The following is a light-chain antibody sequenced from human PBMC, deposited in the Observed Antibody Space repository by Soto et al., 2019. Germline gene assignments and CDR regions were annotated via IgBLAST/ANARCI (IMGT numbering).Light chain of an antibody. V-gene: IGKV1-9*01. Sequence: IQLTYFPSSLSASLVDIVNVTCRASQGISSYLAWYQQKQGKAHKLLIYAASTLQSGVTSRFSGSGSGTDFTITISSLQHEDFETYYCQKLNSYPLNVGGGTKGDIK. CDR1: QGISSY. CDR3: QKLNSYPLN. J-gene: IGKJ4*01. CDR2: AAS.